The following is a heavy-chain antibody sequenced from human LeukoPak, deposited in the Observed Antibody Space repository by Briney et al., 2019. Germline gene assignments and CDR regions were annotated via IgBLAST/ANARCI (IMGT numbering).Heavy chain of an antibody. D-gene: IGHD3-16*02. Sequence: GGSLRLSCAASGLPFRSYAMRGVRQSPGRGVEWVSGICGSGGSTQHADSVKGRFTISRDNSKNTLYLQMNSLRAEDTAIYYCAKGGHYDYVWGSYRLDYWGQGTLVTVSS. J-gene: IGHJ4*02. V-gene: IGHV3-23*01. CDR2: ICGSGGST. CDR3: AKGGHYDYVWGSYRLDY. CDR1: GLPFRSYA.